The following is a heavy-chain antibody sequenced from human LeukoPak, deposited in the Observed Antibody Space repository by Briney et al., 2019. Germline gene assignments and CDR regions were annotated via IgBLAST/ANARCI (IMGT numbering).Heavy chain of an antibody. D-gene: IGHD3-16*01. CDR2: IYYSGIT. Sequence: SETLSLTCTVSGGSISNYYWNWIRQSPGKGLEWIGYIYYSGITNYNPSLKSRVTISVDTSKNQFSLRLSSVTAADTAVYYCARETSQKGAHYMDVWGKGTTVTISS. J-gene: IGHJ6*03. V-gene: IGHV4-59*01. CDR1: GGSISNYY. CDR3: ARETSQKGAHYMDV.